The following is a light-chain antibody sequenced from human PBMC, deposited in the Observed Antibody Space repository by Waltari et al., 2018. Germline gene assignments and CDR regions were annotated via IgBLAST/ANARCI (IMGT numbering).Light chain of an antibody. Sequence: QSALTQPPSVSGSPGQSVTISCSGTGSDIGSYNRVSWYQQPPGTAPRLMIYEVNKRPSGVPYRFSGSKSGNTASLTISGLHAEDEADYYCSSYTSDTTQVFGTGTKVTVL. CDR2: EVN. V-gene: IGLV2-18*02. J-gene: IGLJ1*01. CDR1: GSDIGSYNR. CDR3: SSYTSDTTQV.